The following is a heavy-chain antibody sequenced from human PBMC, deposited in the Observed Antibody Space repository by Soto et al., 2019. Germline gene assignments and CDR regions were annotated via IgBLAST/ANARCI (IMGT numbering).Heavy chain of an antibody. CDR3: ARAKLGMNYYYYGMDV. V-gene: IGHV1-58*01. CDR2: IVVGSGNT. Sequence: SVKVSCKASGFTFTSSAVQWVRQARGQRLEWIGWIVVGSGNTNYAQKFQGRVTITTDKSTSTAYMELSSLRYEDTAVYYCARAKLGMNYYYYGMDVWGQGTTVTVSS. D-gene: IGHD7-27*01. J-gene: IGHJ6*02. CDR1: GFTFTSSA.